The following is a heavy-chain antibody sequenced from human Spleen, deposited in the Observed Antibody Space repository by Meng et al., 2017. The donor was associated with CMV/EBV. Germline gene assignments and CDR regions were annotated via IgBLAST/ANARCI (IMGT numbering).Heavy chain of an antibody. D-gene: IGHD5-18*01. CDR1: GFTFSSYS. J-gene: IGHJ4*02. Sequence: GESLKISCAASGFTFSSYSMNWVRQAPGKGLEWVSSISSSSSYIYYADSVKGRFTISRDNSKNSLYLQMNSLRTEDTALYYCAKDNPNSYAFDYWGQGTLVTVSS. V-gene: IGHV3-21*04. CDR3: AKDNPNSYAFDY. CDR2: ISSSSSYI.